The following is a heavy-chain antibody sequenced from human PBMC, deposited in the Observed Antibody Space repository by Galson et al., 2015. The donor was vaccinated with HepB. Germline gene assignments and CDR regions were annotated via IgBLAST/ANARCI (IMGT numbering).Heavy chain of an antibody. Sequence: SVKVSCKASGFTFTSSAVQWVRQARGQRLEWIGWIVVGRGNTNYAQKFQERVTITRDMSTSTAYMELSSLRSEDTAVYYCAADPGYSPGAAWGYGMDVWGQGTTVTVSS. J-gene: IGHJ6*02. CDR3: AADPGYSPGAAWGYGMDV. CDR1: GFTFTSSA. V-gene: IGHV1-58*01. CDR2: IVVGRGNT. D-gene: IGHD2-15*01.